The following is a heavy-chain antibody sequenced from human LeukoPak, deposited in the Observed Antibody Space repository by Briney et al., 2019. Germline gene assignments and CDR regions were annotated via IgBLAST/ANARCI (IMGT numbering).Heavy chain of an antibody. J-gene: IGHJ4*02. V-gene: IGHV4-39*01. CDR2: IYYSGST. D-gene: IGHD4-17*01. CDR1: GGSISSTSSY. Sequence: SSETLSLTCSVSGGSISSTSSYWGWIRQPTGRGLEWIGSIYYSGSTYYNPSLKSRVTISVDTSKNQFSLKLSSVTAADTAMYYCARLNTDYGIDYWGQGTLVTVSS. CDR3: ARLNTDYGIDY.